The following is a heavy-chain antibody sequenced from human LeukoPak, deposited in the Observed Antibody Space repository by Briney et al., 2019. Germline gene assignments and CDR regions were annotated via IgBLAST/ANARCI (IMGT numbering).Heavy chain of an antibody. V-gene: IGHV1-46*01. CDR3: ARARTGSSGSSAF. D-gene: IGHD3-22*01. CDR2: INPSGGST. J-gene: IGHJ4*02. CDR1: GYTFTAYY. Sequence: GASVKVSCKSSGYTFTAYYVHWVRQAPGQGLEWMGIINPSGGSTTYAQKFQGRVTMTRDMSTSTVYMELSGLRSEDTAVYYCARARTGSSGSSAFWGQGTLVTVSS.